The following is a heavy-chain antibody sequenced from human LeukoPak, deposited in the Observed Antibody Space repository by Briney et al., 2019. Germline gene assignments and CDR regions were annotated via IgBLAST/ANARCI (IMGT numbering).Heavy chain of an antibody. V-gene: IGHV5-51*01. D-gene: IGHD5-24*01. CDR2: IYPGDSDT. Sequence: GESLKISCKASGYSFTDYWIVWVRQMPGKGLEWMGIIYPGDSDTRYSPSFQGQVTISADKSISTAYLQWSSLKASDTAMYYCARHTKWLQFDYWGQGTLVTVSS. CDR3: ARHTKWLQFDY. J-gene: IGHJ4*02. CDR1: GYSFTDYW.